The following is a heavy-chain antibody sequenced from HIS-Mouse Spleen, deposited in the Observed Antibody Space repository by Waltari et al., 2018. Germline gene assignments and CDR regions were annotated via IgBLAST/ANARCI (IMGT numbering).Heavy chain of an antibody. CDR3: ARGGGAAAGEYFQH. Sequence: QVQLQQWGAGLLKPSETLSLTCAVYGGSFSGYYWSWIRQPPGKGLEWIGEINNGGRTNNNPPLKGRVTISVDPSKNQFCLKLSSVTAADTAVYYCARGGGAAAGEYFQHWGQGTLVTVSS. V-gene: IGHV4-34*01. J-gene: IGHJ1*01. CDR1: GGSFSGYY. CDR2: INNGGRT. D-gene: IGHD6-13*01.